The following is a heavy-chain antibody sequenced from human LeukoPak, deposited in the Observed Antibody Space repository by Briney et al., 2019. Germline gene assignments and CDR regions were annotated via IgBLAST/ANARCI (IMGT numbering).Heavy chain of an antibody. CDR3: ARDLGPYDFWSGYFGY. V-gene: IGHV3-7*01. CDR1: GLTFSSYW. D-gene: IGHD3-3*01. Sequence: GGSLRLSCAASGLTFSSYWMMWVRQAPGKGLGWVANIKQDGSEKYYVDSVKGRFTISRDNAQNSLYLQMNSLRAEDTAVYYCARDLGPYDFWSGYFGYWGQGALVTVSS. CDR2: IKQDGSEK. J-gene: IGHJ4*02.